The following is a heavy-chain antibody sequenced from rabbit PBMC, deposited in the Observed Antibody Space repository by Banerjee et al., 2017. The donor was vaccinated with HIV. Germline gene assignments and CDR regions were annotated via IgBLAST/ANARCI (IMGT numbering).Heavy chain of an antibody. J-gene: IGHJ4*01. V-gene: IGHV1S45*01. CDR1: GFSFTDSQH. CDR2: IYAGGSGST. CDR3: AGGSYYVGFNL. D-gene: IGHD8-1*01. Sequence: QEQLVESGGGLVQPEGSLTLTCTASGFSFTDSQHMCWVRQAPGKGLEWIGTIYAGGSGSTDYASWAKGRFTISKTSSTTVTLQMTSLTAADTATYFCAGGSYYVGFNLWGPCTLVTVS.